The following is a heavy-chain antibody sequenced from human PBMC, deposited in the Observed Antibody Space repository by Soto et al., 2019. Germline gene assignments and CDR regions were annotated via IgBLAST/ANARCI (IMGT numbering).Heavy chain of an antibody. CDR3: TSGSGENLYYYYGMDV. J-gene: IGHJ6*02. CDR1: GYTFTSYA. D-gene: IGHD3-10*01. V-gene: IGHV1-3*01. CDR2: INAGNGNT. Sequence: VASVKVSCKASGYTFTSYAMHWVRQAPGQRLEWMGWINAGNGNTKYSQKFQGRVTITRDTSASTAYMELSSLRSEDTAVYYCTSGSGENLYYYYGMDVWGQGPTVTVSS.